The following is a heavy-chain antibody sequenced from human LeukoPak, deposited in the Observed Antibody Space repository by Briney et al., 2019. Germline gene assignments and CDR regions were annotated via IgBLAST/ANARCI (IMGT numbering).Heavy chain of an antibody. J-gene: IGHJ3*02. CDR3: AREPRSIWDDAFDI. V-gene: IGHV3-30*04. CDR2: ISYDGSNK. Sequence: PGGSLRLSCAASGFTFSSYAMHWVRQAPGKGLEWVAVISYDGSNKYYADSVKGRFTISRDNAKNSLYLQLNSLRAEDAAMYYCAREPRSIWDDAFDIWGQGTMVTVSS. D-gene: IGHD7-27*01. CDR1: GFTFSSYA.